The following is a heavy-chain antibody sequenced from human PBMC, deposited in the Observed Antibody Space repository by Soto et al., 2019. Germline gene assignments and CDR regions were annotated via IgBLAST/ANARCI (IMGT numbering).Heavy chain of an antibody. Sequence: VKVSCKASGDTSSNYGVSWVRQAPGQWLEWMGGILPVFGTTTYARNFQGRITITADKSTSTVYMELTSLRSDDTATYYCARDPDEVVGTDYHYYGMDVWDQGATVTVSS. CDR1: GDTSSNYG. CDR2: ILPVFGTT. J-gene: IGHJ6*02. CDR3: ARDPDEVVGTDYHYYGMDV. D-gene: IGHD1-26*01. V-gene: IGHV1-69*06.